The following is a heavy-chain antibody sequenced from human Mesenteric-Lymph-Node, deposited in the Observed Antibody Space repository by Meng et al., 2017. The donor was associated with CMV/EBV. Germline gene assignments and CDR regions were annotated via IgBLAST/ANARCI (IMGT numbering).Heavy chain of an antibody. CDR3: ARCPSAAVSYGMDV. CDR1: GGSFSGYY. CDR2: INHSGST. D-gene: IGHD2-2*01. J-gene: IGHJ6*02. Sequence: GSLRLSCAVYGGSFSGYYWSWIRQPPGKGLEWIGEINHSGSTNYNPSLKSRVTISVDTSKNQFSLKLSSVTAADTAVYYCARCPSAAVSYGMDVWGQGTTVTVSS. V-gene: IGHV4-34*01.